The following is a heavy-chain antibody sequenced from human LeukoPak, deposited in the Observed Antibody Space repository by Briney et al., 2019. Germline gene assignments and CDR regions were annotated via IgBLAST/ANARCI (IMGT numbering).Heavy chain of an antibody. D-gene: IGHD3-3*01. Sequence: KPSETLSLTCTVSGGSISSSSYYWSWIRQPPGKGLEWIGYIYYSGSANYNPSLKSRVTISVDTSKNQFSLKLSSVTAADTDVYYCARALPSPLTYYDFWSGYYVFDYWGQGTLVTVSS. CDR2: IYYSGSA. CDR3: ARALPSPLTYYDFWSGYYVFDY. CDR1: GGSISSSSYY. V-gene: IGHV4-61*01. J-gene: IGHJ4*02.